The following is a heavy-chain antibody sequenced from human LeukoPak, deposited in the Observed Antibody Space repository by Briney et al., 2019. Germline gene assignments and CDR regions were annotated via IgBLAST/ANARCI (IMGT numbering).Heavy chain of an antibody. J-gene: IGHJ6*03. D-gene: IGHD3-3*01. CDR2: THYSGT. CDR1: GGSISSYY. V-gene: IGHV4-59*01. CDR3: ARGFWSRGYYYVDV. Sequence: SETLSLTCTVSGGSISSYYWSWIRQPPGKGLEWIGYTHYSGTNYNPSLKSRVTISADTSKNQFSLKLSSVTAADTAVYYCARGFWSRGYYYVDVWGKGTAVTVSS.